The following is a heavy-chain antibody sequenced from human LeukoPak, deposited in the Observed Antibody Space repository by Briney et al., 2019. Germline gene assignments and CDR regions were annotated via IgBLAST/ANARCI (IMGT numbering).Heavy chain of an antibody. CDR3: ARAQYGDYGEFDP. CDR1: GFTFSSYW. V-gene: IGHV3-74*01. Sequence: GGSLRLSCAASGFTFSSYWMHWVRRAPGKGLVWVSRINSDGSSTSYADSVKGRFTISRDNAKNTLYLQMNSLRAEDTAAYYCARAQYGDYGEFDPWGQGTLVTVSS. J-gene: IGHJ5*02. CDR2: INSDGSST. D-gene: IGHD4-17*01.